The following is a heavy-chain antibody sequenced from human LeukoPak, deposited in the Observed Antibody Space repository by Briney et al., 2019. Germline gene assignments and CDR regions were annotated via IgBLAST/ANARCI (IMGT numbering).Heavy chain of an antibody. D-gene: IGHD4-17*01. J-gene: IGHJ5*02. CDR3: ARDEWMMTTVTNDNWFDP. CDR2: IIPIFGTA. CDR1: GYTLTELS. V-gene: IGHV1-69*05. Sequence: SVKVSCKVSGYTLTELSMHWVRQAPGQGLEWMGGIIPIFGTANYAQKFQGRVTITTDESTSTAYMELSSLRSEDTAVYYCARDEWMMTTVTNDNWFDPWGQGTLVTVSS.